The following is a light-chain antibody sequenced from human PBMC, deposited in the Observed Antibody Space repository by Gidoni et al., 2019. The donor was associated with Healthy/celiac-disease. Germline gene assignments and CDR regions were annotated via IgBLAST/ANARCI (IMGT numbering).Light chain of an antibody. CDR1: QSISSY. CDR2: DAS. CDR3: QQRGNWPA. J-gene: IGKJ1*01. V-gene: IGKV3-11*01. Sequence: EIVLTQSPATLSLSPGERATLSCRASQSISSYLAWYQQKPGQAPRLLIDDASNRATGIPARFSGSGSGTDFTLTISSLEPEDSAVYYCQQRGNWPAFGQGTKVEIK.